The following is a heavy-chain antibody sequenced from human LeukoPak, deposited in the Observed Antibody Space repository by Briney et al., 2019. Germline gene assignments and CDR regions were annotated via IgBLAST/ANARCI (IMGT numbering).Heavy chain of an antibody. J-gene: IGHJ5*02. CDR3: AREVRYVLDL. CDR2: IYSGGPT. V-gene: IGHV3-53*01. D-gene: IGHD3-9*01. Sequence: GGSLTLSCEASEFTVDKHYVAWVRQAPGRGLEWLSVIYSGGPTYYADSVKGRFTISRDNSKNTVFLQMNSLRVEDTALYYCAREVRYVLDLGGQGTLVTVSS. CDR1: EFTVDKHY.